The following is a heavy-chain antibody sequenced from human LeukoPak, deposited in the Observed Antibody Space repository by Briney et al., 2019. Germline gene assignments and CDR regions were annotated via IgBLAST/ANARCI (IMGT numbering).Heavy chain of an antibody. D-gene: IGHD3-9*01. CDR3: AREGLLTGRRPFDP. CDR1: GGSFSGYY. V-gene: IGHV4-34*01. Sequence: SETLSLTCAVYGGSFSGYYWSWIRQPPGKGLEWIGEINHSGSTNYSPSLKSRVTISVDTSKNQFSLKLSSVTAADTAVYYCAREGLLTGRRPFDPWGQGTLVTVSS. CDR2: INHSGST. J-gene: IGHJ5*02.